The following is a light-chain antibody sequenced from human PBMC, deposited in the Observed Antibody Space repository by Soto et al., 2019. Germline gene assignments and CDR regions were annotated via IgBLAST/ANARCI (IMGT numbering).Light chain of an antibody. V-gene: IGLV2-11*01. CDR3: CSYAGSYTYVV. CDR2: DVS. Sequence: QSALTQPRSVSGSPGQSVTISCTGTSSDVGDYNYVSWYQQHPGKAPKLMIYDVSKRPSGVPDRFSGSKSGNTASLTISGLQAEDEPDYYCCSYAGSYTYVVFGGGTKLTVL. J-gene: IGLJ2*01. CDR1: SSDVGDYNY.